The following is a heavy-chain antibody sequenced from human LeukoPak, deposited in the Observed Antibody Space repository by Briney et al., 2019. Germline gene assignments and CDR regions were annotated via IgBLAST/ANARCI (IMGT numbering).Heavy chain of an antibody. CDR1: GGSISSGGYY. J-gene: IGHJ4*02. Sequence: SQTLSLTCTVSGGSISSGGYYWSWIRQPPGKGLEWIGYIYHSGSTYYNPSLKSRVTISVDRSKNQFSLKLSSVTAADTAVYYCARGEQEKLAAFDYWGQGTLVTVSS. CDR3: ARGEQEKLAAFDY. V-gene: IGHV4-30-2*01. CDR2: IYHSGST. D-gene: IGHD6-6*01.